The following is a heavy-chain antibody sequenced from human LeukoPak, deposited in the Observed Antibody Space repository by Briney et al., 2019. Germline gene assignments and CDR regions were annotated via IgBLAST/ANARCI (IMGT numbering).Heavy chain of an antibody. V-gene: IGHV4-34*01. Sequence: SETLSLTCAVYGGSFSGYYWSWIRQPPGKGLEWIGEINHSGSTNYNPSLKSRVTISVDTSKNQFSLKLSSVTAADTAVYYCARGSRSGYYYRVNWFDPWGQGTLVTVSS. J-gene: IGHJ5*02. D-gene: IGHD3-22*01. CDR2: INHSGST. CDR1: GGSFSGYY. CDR3: ARGSRSGYYYRVNWFDP.